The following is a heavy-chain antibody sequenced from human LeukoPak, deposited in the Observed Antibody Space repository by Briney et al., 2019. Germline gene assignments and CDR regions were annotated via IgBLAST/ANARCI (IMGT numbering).Heavy chain of an antibody. V-gene: IGHV1-69*04. CDR3: ARAFPMVRGADY. J-gene: IGHJ4*02. D-gene: IGHD3-10*01. Sequence: GASVKVSCKASGGTFSSYAISWVRQAPGQGLEWMGRIIPILGIANYAQKFQGRVTITADKSTSTAYMELSSLRSEDTAVYYCARAFPMVRGADYWGQGTLVTVSS. CDR2: IIPILGIA. CDR1: GGTFSSYA.